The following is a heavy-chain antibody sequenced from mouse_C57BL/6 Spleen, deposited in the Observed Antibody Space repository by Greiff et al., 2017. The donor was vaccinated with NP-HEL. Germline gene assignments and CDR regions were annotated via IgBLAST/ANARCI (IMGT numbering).Heavy chain of an antibody. CDR3: ARGDGDYEGFAY. Sequence: QVQLQQPGAELVRPGSSVKLSCKASGYTFTSYWMDWVKQRPGQGLEWIGNIYPSDSETHYNQKFKDKATLTVDKSSSTAYMQLSSLTSEDSAVYYCARGDGDYEGFAYWGQGTLVTVSA. V-gene: IGHV1-61*01. D-gene: IGHD2-4*01. J-gene: IGHJ3*01. CDR1: GYTFTSYW. CDR2: IYPSDSET.